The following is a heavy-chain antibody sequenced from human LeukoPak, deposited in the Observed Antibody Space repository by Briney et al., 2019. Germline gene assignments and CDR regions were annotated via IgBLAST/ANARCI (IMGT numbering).Heavy chain of an antibody. CDR2: ISGSGTST. CDR1: GFTFSPYA. J-gene: IGHJ6*02. D-gene: IGHD1-1*01. CDR3: ARAKRGTPLPISYYYYAMDV. V-gene: IGHV3-23*01. Sequence: GGSLRLSCAASGFTFSPYAMNWVPHAPGKGLEGVSGISGSGTSTYYADSVKGRFTISRDNSKNTLYLQMSSLRAEDTAVYFCARAKRGTPLPISYYYYAMDVWGQGTTVTVSS.